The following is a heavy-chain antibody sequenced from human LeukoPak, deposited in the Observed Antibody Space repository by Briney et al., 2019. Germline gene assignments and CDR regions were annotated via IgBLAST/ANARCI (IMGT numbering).Heavy chain of an antibody. J-gene: IGHJ3*02. D-gene: IGHD4-17*01. CDR1: GFTFSSYG. CDR2: ISGSGGNT. Sequence: GGSLRLSCAASGFTFSSYGMTWVRQAPGKGLEWVSAISGSGGNTYYADSVKGRFTISRDNSKNTLSVQMDSLRAEDTAVYYCAKNYGGYVSEAFDIWGQGTMVTVSS. V-gene: IGHV3-23*01. CDR3: AKNYGGYVSEAFDI.